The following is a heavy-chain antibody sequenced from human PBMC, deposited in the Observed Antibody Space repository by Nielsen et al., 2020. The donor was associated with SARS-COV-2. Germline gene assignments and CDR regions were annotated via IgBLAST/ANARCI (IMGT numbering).Heavy chain of an antibody. CDR2: IYSGGST. V-gene: IGHV3-53*05. CDR3: AKDSRGNYYYGMDV. CDR1: GFTVSSNY. Sequence: GESLKISCAASGFTVSSNYMSWVRQAPGKGLEWVSVIYSGGSTYYADSVKGRFTISRDNSKNTLYLQMNSLRAEDTAVYYCAKDSRGNYYYGMDVWGQGTTVTVSS. J-gene: IGHJ6*02.